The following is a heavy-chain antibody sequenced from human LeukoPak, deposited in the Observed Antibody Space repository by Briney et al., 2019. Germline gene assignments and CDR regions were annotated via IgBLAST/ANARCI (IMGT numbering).Heavy chain of an antibody. CDR3: ARETEMANLDY. J-gene: IGHJ4*02. CDR2: IKQDGSEK. D-gene: IGHD5-24*01. CDR1: GFTFSSYW. V-gene: IGHV3-7*04. Sequence: GGSLRLSCTASGFTFSSYWMNWVRQAPGKGLEWVANIKQDGSEKYYVDSVKGRFTISRDNAKKSLYPQMNSLRAEDTAVYYCARETEMANLDYWGQGTLVTVSS.